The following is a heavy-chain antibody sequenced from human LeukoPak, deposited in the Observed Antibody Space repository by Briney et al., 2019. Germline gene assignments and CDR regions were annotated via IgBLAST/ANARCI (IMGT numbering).Heavy chain of an antibody. Sequence: GGSLRLSCAASTFTFSSYGMHWVRQAPGKGLEWVAVLSYDGKDRCYADSVKGRFTISRDNSKNTLYLQMNSLRTEDTAVYYCAKDQTWAAASYYFDYWGQGTLVTVSS. CDR1: TFTFSSYG. CDR3: AKDQTWAAASYYFDY. D-gene: IGHD6-13*01. J-gene: IGHJ4*02. V-gene: IGHV3-30*18. CDR2: LSYDGKDR.